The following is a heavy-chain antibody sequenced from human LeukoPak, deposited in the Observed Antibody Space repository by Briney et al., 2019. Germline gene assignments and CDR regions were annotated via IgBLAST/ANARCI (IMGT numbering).Heavy chain of an antibody. Sequence: PSETLSLTCAVYGGSFSGYYWSWIRQPPGKGREWIGEINHSGSTNYNPSLKSRVTISVDTSKNQFSLKLSSVTAADTAVYYCARGFRNYYDSSGYLGYWGQGTLVTVSS. CDR1: GGSFSGYY. V-gene: IGHV4-34*01. CDR3: ARGFRNYYDSSGYLGY. CDR2: INHSGST. J-gene: IGHJ4*02. D-gene: IGHD3-22*01.